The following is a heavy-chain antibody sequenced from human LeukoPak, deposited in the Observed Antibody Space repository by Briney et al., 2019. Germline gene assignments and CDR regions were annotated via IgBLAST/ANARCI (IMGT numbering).Heavy chain of an antibody. CDR2: INHSGST. CDR3: ARVVAGRKIDH. V-gene: IGHV4-34*01. D-gene: IGHD2-15*01. CDR1: GGSFSGYY. J-gene: IGHJ4*02. Sequence: PSETLSLTCAVYGGSFSGYYWSWIRQPPGKGLEWIGEINHSGSTNYNPSLKSRVTISVDTSKHQFSLRLSSVTAADTGLYYCARVVAGRKIDHWGQGTLVTVSS.